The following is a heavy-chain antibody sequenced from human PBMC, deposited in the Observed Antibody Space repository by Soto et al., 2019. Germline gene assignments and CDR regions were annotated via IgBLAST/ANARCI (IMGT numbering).Heavy chain of an antibody. CDR1: GGSISSYY. V-gene: IGHV4-59*01. D-gene: IGHD1-26*01. CDR3: ARANFRGIVAAAFDY. CDR2: IYYSGST. Sequence: SETLSLTCTVSGGSISSYYWSWIRQPPGKGLEWIGYIYYSGSTNYNPSLKSRVTISVDTSKNQFSLKLSSVTAADTAVYYCARANFRGIVAAAFDYWGQGTLVTVSS. J-gene: IGHJ4*02.